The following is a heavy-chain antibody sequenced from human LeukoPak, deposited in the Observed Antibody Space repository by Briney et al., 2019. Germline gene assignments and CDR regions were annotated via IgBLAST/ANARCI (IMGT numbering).Heavy chain of an antibody. CDR1: GGSISSGGYY. CDR3: ARHYLGYCSSTSCYDYYGMDV. D-gene: IGHD2-2*01. J-gene: IGHJ6*02. CDR2: IYYSGST. Sequence: SETLSLTCTVSGGSISSGGYYWSWLRQHPGKGLEWIGYIYYSGSTYYNPSLKSRVTISVDTSKNQFSLKLSSVTAADTAVYYCARHYLGYCSSTSCYDYYGMDVWGQGTTVTVSS. V-gene: IGHV4-31*03.